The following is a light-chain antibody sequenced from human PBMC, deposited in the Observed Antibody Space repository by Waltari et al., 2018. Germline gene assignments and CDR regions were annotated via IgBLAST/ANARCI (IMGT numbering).Light chain of an antibody. J-gene: IGKJ3*01. CDR1: QTINNF. CDR2: GAS. Sequence: DIQMIQSTSSLSASVGDRVAITSRASQTINNFFNWYQKKPGKAPKRLIYGASTLHNGVPSRFSGSASGTDFTLIISSLQPEDFATYYCQQAYNTPVTFGPGTKVDIK. CDR3: QQAYNTPVT. V-gene: IGKV1-39*01.